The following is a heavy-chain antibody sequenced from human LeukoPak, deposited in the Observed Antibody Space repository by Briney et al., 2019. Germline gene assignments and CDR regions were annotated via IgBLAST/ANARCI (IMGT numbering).Heavy chain of an antibody. Sequence: GGSLRLSRAASGFTFSSYEMNWVRQAPGKGLEWVSYISSSGSTIYYADSVKGRFTISRDNAKNSLYLQMNSLRAEDTAVYYCARVAVADNWFDPWGQGTLVTVSS. CDR1: GFTFSSYE. CDR2: ISSSGSTI. CDR3: ARVAVADNWFDP. D-gene: IGHD6-19*01. V-gene: IGHV3-48*03. J-gene: IGHJ5*02.